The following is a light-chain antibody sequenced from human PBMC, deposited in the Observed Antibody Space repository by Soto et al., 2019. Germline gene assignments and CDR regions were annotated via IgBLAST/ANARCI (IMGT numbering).Light chain of an antibody. CDR2: AAS. CDR3: QQLNSYPLT. J-gene: IGKJ4*01. Sequence: IHLTQSPSSLSASVGDRVTITCRASQGISSYLAWYQQKPGKAPKLLIYAASTLQGGVPSRFSGSRSGTDFTLTISRLHPEDFATYYCQQLNSYPLTFGGGTTVEIK. CDR1: QGISSY. V-gene: IGKV1-9*01.